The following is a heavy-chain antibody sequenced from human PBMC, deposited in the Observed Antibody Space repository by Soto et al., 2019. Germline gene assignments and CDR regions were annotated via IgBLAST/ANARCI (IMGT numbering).Heavy chain of an antibody. CDR3: AREAAVRVVIISVDY. CDR2: IYYSGST. D-gene: IGHD3-10*02. CDR1: GGSISSGGYY. J-gene: IGHJ4*02. V-gene: IGHV4-31*03. Sequence: QVQLQESGPGLVKPSQTLSLTCTVSGGSISSGGYYCSWIRQHPGKGLEWIGYIYYSGSTYYNPSLKSRVTISVDTSKNQFSLKLSSVTAADTAVYYCAREAAVRVVIISVDYWGQGTLVTVSS.